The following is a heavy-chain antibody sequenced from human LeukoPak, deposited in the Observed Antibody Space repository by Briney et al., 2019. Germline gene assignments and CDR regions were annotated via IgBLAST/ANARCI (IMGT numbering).Heavy chain of an antibody. CDR3: ARAMAGIYSSGHHYYYGMDV. CDR1: GYTFTSYG. Sequence: SVKVSCKASGYTFTSYGISWVRQAPGQGLEWMGRIIPILGIANYAQKFQGRVTITADKSTSTAYMELSSLRSEDTAVYYCARAMAGIYSSGHHYYYGMDVWGQGTTVTVSS. D-gene: IGHD6-19*01. CDR2: IIPILGIA. J-gene: IGHJ6*02. V-gene: IGHV1-69*04.